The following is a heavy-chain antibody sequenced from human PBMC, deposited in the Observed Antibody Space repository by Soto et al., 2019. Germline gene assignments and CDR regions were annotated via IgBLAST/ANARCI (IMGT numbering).Heavy chain of an antibody. V-gene: IGHV1-46*01. D-gene: IGHD2-21*02. Sequence: QVQLVQSGAEVKKPGSSVKLSCKASGYNFIAYYIYWVRQAPGQGPEWMGMINPSSGATNYAQKFQGRVTVTRDRSTRTAYLELSSLRSEDAAVYYCAKYCGGDCRHFDAWGQGTLGTVSS. CDR2: INPSSGAT. CDR1: GYNFIAYY. CDR3: AKYCGGDCRHFDA. J-gene: IGHJ4*02.